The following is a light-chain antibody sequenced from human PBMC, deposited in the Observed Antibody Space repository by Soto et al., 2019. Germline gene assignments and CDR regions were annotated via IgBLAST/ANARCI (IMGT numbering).Light chain of an antibody. J-gene: IGKJ1*01. V-gene: IGKV2-28*01. Sequence: DIVMTQSPLSLPVTPGEPASISCRSSQSLLHSNGYNYLDWYLQKPGQSPQLLIYLGSTGASGVPDMFSGSGSGTDFTLKISRVEAEDVGVDYCMQAHTWTFGQGTKVEIK. CDR3: MQAHTWT. CDR2: LGS. CDR1: QSLLHSNGYNY.